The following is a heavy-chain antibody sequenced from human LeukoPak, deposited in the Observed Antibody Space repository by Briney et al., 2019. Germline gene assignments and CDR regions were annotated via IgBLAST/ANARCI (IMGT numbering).Heavy chain of an antibody. CDR1: GFMFSDYS. V-gene: IGHV3-21*01. Sequence: GGSLRLSCAASGFMFSDYSMNWVRQAPGKGLEWVSSVSSGTTYIHYADSVKGRFTMSRDNAKNSLFLQMNSLRAEDTAVYYCARSIVGTTETTFDYWGQGTLVTVSS. J-gene: IGHJ4*02. D-gene: IGHD1-26*01. CDR3: ARSIVGTTETTFDY. CDR2: VSSGTTYI.